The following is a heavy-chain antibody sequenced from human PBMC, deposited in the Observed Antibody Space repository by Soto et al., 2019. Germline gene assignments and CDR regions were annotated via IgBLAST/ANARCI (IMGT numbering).Heavy chain of an antibody. CDR1: GGSISGSY. D-gene: IGHD6-19*01. CDR3: ARSVAVPGAHIDY. Sequence: PSETLSLTCSVSGGSISGSYWSWIRQSPGKGLEWLGHVYYTGSTNYSPSLRSRVSISVDTSKNEFSLRLSSVTAADTAVYFCARSVAVPGAHIDYWGQGTQVTVYS. V-gene: IGHV4-59*01. CDR2: VYYTGST. J-gene: IGHJ4*02.